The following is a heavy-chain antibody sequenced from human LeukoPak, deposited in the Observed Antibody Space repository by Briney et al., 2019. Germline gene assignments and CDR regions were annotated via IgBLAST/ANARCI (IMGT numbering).Heavy chain of an antibody. Sequence: PSETLSLTCTVSGGSISSYYWSWIRQPPGKGLEWIGYIYYSGSTNYNPSLKSRVTISVDTSKNQFSLKLSTVTAADTAVYYCGRVGSCSGGSCYALNWFDPWGQGTLVTVSS. J-gene: IGHJ5*02. CDR2: IYYSGST. V-gene: IGHV4-59*08. D-gene: IGHD2-15*01. CDR3: GRVGSCSGGSCYALNWFDP. CDR1: GGSISSYY.